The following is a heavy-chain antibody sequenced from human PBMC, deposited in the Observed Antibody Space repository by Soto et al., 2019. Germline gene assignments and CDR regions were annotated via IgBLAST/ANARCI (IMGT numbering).Heavy chain of an antibody. CDR1: GGSISSYY. V-gene: IGHV4-59*08. CDR3: ARHGRLGVVVPAAFDY. Sequence: ASETLSPPCSGSGGSISSYYLSWVRQPPGKGLEWIGYIYYSGSTNYNPSLKSRVTISVDTSKNQFSLKLSSVTAADTAVYYCARHGRLGVVVPAAFDYWGQGTLVTVSS. J-gene: IGHJ4*02. D-gene: IGHD2-2*01. CDR2: IYYSGST.